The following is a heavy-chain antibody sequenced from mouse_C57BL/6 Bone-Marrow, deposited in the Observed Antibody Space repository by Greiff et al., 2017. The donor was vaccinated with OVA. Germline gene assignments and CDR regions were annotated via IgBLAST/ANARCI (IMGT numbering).Heavy chain of an antibody. J-gene: IGHJ1*03. CDR3: ARIYYGSSLSYWYCDV. D-gene: IGHD1-1*01. Sequence: VHVKQSGAELVKPGASVKLSCTASGFNIKDYYMHWVKQRTEQGLEWIGRIDPEDGETKYAPKFQGKATITADTSSNTAYLQLSSLTSEDTAVYYCARIYYGSSLSYWYCDVWGTGTTVTVSS. V-gene: IGHV14-2*01. CDR1: GFNIKDYY. CDR2: IDPEDGET.